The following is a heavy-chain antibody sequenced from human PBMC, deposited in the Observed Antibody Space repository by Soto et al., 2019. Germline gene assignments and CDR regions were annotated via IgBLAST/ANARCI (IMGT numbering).Heavy chain of an antibody. CDR2: VSCSGGGT. J-gene: IGHJ4*02. CDR1: GFTFNTYG. Sequence: LRLSCAASGFTFNTYGMTWVRQAPGKGLEWVSTVSCSGGGTYYADSVKGRFTISRVNSKNTMYLQMSNLRAEDTAVYFCARIGPYCGGDCYPDFDFWGLGTPVTVSS. CDR3: ARIGPYCGGDCYPDFDF. D-gene: IGHD2-21*02. V-gene: IGHV3-23*01.